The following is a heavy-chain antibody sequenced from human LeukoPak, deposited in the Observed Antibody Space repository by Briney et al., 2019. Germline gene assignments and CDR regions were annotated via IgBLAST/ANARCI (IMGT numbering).Heavy chain of an antibody. J-gene: IGHJ3*02. Sequence: PSEILSLTCTVSGGSISSSSYYWGWIRQPPGKGLEWIGSIYYSGSTYYNPSLKCRVTTSVDTSKNQFSLKLSSVTAADTAVYYCASPSSAEGAFDIWGQGTMVTVSS. CDR1: GGSISSSSYY. CDR3: ASPSSAEGAFDI. D-gene: IGHD2-2*01. CDR2: IYYSGST. V-gene: IGHV4-39*01.